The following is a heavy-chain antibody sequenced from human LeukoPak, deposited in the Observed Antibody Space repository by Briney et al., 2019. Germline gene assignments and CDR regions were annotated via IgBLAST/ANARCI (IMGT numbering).Heavy chain of an antibody. D-gene: IGHD3-3*01. J-gene: IGHJ4*02. CDR2: INPNSGGT. V-gene: IGHV1-2*06. Sequence: ASVKVSCTASGYTFTGYYMHWVRQAPGQGLEWMGRINPNSGGTNYAQKFQGRVTMTRDTSISTAYMELSRLRSDDTAVYYCAREYYDFWSGYYSPTNFDYWGQGTLVTVSS. CDR3: AREYYDFWSGYYSPTNFDY. CDR1: GYTFTGYY.